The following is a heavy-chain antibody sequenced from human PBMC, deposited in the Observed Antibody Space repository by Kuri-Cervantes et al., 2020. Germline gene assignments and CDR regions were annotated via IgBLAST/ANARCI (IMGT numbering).Heavy chain of an antibody. CDR1: KFTFNNYA. J-gene: IGHJ3*02. CDR2: ISGSGGTT. D-gene: IGHD3-16*01. CDR3: ARDVGGDEAFDI. Sequence: GESLKISCAASKFTFNNYAMSWVRQAPGKGLEWVSGISGSGGTTFYADSVKGRFTISRDNAKNLVFLQMNSLRAEDTALYYCARDVGGDEAFDIWGQGTMVTVSS. V-gene: IGHV3-23*01.